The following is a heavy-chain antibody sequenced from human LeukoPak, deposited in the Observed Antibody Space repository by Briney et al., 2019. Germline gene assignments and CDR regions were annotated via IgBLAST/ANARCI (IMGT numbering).Heavy chain of an antibody. V-gene: IGHV4-61*02. D-gene: IGHD2-2*01. Sequence: PSETLSLTCTVSGGSISSGSYYWSWIRQPAGKGLEWIGRIYASGSTNYNPSLKSRVTISVDTSKNQFSLKLSSVTAADTAVYYCARVGSSSTSKVAFDIWGQGAMVTVSS. J-gene: IGHJ3*02. CDR2: IYASGST. CDR3: ARVGSSSTSKVAFDI. CDR1: GGSISSGSYY.